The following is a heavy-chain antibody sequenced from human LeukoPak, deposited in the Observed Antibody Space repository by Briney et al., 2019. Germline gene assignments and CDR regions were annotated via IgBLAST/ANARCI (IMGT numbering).Heavy chain of an antibody. CDR2: IWSDGTNK. CDR1: GFTFSHYA. J-gene: IGHJ4*02. D-gene: IGHD4-11*01. CDR3: ARDAQRGFDYSNSLQY. V-gene: IGHV3-33*01. Sequence: PGGSLRLSCAAAGFTFSHYAMHWVRQAPGKGLEWVAVIWSDGTNKYYAASVKGRFTISRDDSDKTVYLQMNSLRPEDTGAYYCARDAQRGFDYSNSLQYWGQGTPVTVST.